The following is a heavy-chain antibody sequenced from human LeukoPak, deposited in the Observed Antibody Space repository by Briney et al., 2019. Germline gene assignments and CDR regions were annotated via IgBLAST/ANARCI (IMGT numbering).Heavy chain of an antibody. CDR1: GGSISSGSYY. D-gene: IGHD2-2*01. CDR2: IYTSGST. CDR3: ARLYCSSTSCYRYFDL. J-gene: IGHJ2*01. V-gene: IGHV4-61*02. Sequence: SQTLSLTCTVSGGSISSGSYYWSWIRQPAGKGQEWIGRIYTSGSTNYNPSLKSRVTISVDTSKNQFSLKLSSVTAADTAVYYCARLYCSSTSCYRYFDLWGRGTLVTVSS.